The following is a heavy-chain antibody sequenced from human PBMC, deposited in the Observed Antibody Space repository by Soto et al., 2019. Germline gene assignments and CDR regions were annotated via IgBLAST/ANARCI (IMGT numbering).Heavy chain of an antibody. D-gene: IGHD3-3*01. CDR1: GGSFSGYY. Sequence: SETLSLTCAVYGGSFSGYYWSWIRQPPGKGLEWIGEINHSGSTNYNPSLKSRVTISVDTSKNQFSLKLSSVTAADTAVYYCARGRDYDFWSGLNWFDPWGQGTLVTVSS. V-gene: IGHV4-34*01. J-gene: IGHJ5*02. CDR3: ARGRDYDFWSGLNWFDP. CDR2: INHSGST.